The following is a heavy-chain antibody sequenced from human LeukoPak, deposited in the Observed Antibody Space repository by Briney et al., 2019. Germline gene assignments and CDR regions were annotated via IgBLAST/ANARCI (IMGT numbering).Heavy chain of an antibody. CDR2: ISSSSSYI. D-gene: IGHD3-22*01. V-gene: IGHV3-21*01. CDR3: ARGLDYYNSSGSYYWFDP. Sequence: GGSLRLSCAATGFTFSSYSMNWVRQAPGKGLEWVSSISSSSSYIYYADSVKGRFTISRDNAKNSLYLQMNSLRAEDTAVYYCARGLDYYNSSGSYYWFDPWGQGTLVTVSS. CDR1: GFTFSSYS. J-gene: IGHJ5*02.